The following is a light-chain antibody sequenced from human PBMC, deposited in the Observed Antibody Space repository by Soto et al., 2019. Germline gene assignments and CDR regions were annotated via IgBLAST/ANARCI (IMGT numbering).Light chain of an antibody. V-gene: IGLV2-14*01. Sequence: SVLTQPASVSGSPGQSITISCTGTSSDVGGYNYVSWYQQHPGKAPKLMIYEVNYRPSGVSNRFSGSKSGNAASLTISGLQAEDEADYYCRSYTSSSTGVFGTGTKVTVL. J-gene: IGLJ1*01. CDR3: RSYTSSSTGV. CDR1: SSDVGGYNY. CDR2: EVN.